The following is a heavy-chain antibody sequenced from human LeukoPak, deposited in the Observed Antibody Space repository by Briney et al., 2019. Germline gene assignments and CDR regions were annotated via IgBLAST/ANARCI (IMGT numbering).Heavy chain of an antibody. V-gene: IGHV4-39*01. Sequence: SETLSLTCTVSGVSTSSSSFFWTWIRQSPGQGLEWIGSIYYSGSTYYNPSLNSRVTISVDTSKNQFSLKLSSVTAADTAVYYCAGNITIFGVAVYWYFDLWGRGTLVTVSS. CDR1: GVSTSSSSFF. CDR2: IYYSGST. D-gene: IGHD3-3*01. J-gene: IGHJ2*01. CDR3: AGNITIFGVAVYWYFDL.